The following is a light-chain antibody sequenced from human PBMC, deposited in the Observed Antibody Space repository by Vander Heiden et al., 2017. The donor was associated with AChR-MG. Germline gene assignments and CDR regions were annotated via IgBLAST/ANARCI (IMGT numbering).Light chain of an antibody. CDR1: QTVSSN. CDR3: QQDNNWPLT. Sequence: EIVMTQSPATLSVSPGERATLSCRASQTVSSNLAWYQQKPGQAPRLVIYGASTRATDIPARFSGSRSGTEFTLTISSLQSEDFAVYYCQQDNNWPLTFGGGTEVEIK. J-gene: IGKJ4*01. CDR2: GAS. V-gene: IGKV3-15*01.